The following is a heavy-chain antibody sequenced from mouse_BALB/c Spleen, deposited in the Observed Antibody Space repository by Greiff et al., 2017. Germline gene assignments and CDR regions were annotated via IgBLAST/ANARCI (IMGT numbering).Heavy chain of an antibody. CDR1: GFTFSDYY. V-gene: IGHV5-4*02. CDR3: ARDRATMITSYYAMDY. Sequence: EVQVVESGGGLVKPGGSLKLSCAASGFTFSDYYMYWVRQTPEKRLEWVATISDGGSYTYYPDSVKGRFTISRDNAKNKLYLQMSSLKSEDTAMYYCARDRATMITSYYAMDYWGQGTSVTVSS. D-gene: IGHD2-4*01. CDR2: ISDGGSYT. J-gene: IGHJ4*01.